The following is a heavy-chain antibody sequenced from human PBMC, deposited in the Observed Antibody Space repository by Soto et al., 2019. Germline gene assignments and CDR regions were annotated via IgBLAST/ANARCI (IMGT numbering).Heavy chain of an antibody. Sequence: QVQLQESGPGLVKPSGTLSLTCAVSGGSISSSNWWSWVRQPPGKGLEWIGEIYHSGSPSYNPSRKGRVTISVAKSKNQFSLNLSSVTAADTAVYYCARDEYDSSGYYLSSFHYWGQGTLVTVSS. CDR1: GGSISSSNW. CDR3: ARDEYDSSGYYLSSFHY. CDR2: IYHSGSP. D-gene: IGHD3-22*01. J-gene: IGHJ4*02. V-gene: IGHV4-4*02.